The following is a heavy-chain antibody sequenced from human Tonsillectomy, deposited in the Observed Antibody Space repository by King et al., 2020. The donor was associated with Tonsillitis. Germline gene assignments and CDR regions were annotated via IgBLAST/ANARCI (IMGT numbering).Heavy chain of an antibody. CDR2: MNPNSGNT. D-gene: IGHD3-22*01. Sequence: QLVQSGAEVKKPGASVKVSCKASGYTFTSYDINWVRQATGQGLERMGWMNPNSGNTGYAQKFQGRVTMTRNTSISTAYMELSSLRSEDTAVYYCARGGPHYYDSSGYYYPWYFDLWGRGTLVTVSS. J-gene: IGHJ2*01. V-gene: IGHV1-8*01. CDR1: GYTFTSYD. CDR3: ARGGPHYYDSSGYYYPWYFDL.